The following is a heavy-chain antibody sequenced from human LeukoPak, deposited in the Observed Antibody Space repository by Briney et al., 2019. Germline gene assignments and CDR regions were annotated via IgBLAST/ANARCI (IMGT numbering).Heavy chain of an antibody. D-gene: IGHD3-16*01. J-gene: IGHJ5*02. Sequence: GASVKVSCKASGYTFTSYGISWVRQAPGQGLEWMGGIIPIFGTANYAQKFQGRVTITADESTSTAYMELSSLRSEDTAVYYCARYSGLGVDPWGQGTLVTVSS. CDR1: GYTFTSYG. CDR3: ARYSGLGVDP. V-gene: IGHV1-69*13. CDR2: IIPIFGTA.